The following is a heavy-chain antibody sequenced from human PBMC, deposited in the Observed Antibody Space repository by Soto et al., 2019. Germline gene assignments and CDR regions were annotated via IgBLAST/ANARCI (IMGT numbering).Heavy chain of an antibody. J-gene: IGHJ6*02. CDR1: GFTVSHNY. CDR2: IYSGGST. CDR3: ARDPPGIAASGGG. V-gene: IGHV3-66*01. Sequence: PGVFLRLSCAASGFTVSHNYMNWVRQAPGKGLEWVSLIYSGGSTHYADSVKGRFTISRDNSKNTLYLQMNSLRAEDTAVYYCARDPPGIAASGGGWGPGTTVTVS. D-gene: IGHD6-13*01.